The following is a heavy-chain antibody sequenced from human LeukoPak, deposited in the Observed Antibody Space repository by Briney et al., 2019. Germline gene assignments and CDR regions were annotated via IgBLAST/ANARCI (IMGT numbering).Heavy chain of an antibody. D-gene: IGHD3-10*01. CDR2: ISGYNGDT. V-gene: IGHV1-18*01. J-gene: IGHJ4*02. CDR3: ARDRAVTMVRGVIGLFFGY. CDR1: GYIFTSYG. Sequence: ASVKVSCKASGYIFTSYGVSWVRQAPGQGLEWMGWISGYNGDTNYAQKLQGRVTMTTDTSTSTAYMELRSLRSDDTAVYYCARDRAVTMVRGVIGLFFGYWGQGTLVTVSS.